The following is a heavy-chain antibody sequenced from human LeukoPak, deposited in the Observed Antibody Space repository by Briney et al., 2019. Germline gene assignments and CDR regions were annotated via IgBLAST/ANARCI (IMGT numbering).Heavy chain of an antibody. CDR2: IYTSGST. CDR1: GGSISSYY. CDR3: ARESIVVVPAAISVWFDP. D-gene: IGHD2-2*02. V-gene: IGHV4-4*07. J-gene: IGHJ5*02. Sequence: SETLSLTCTVSGGSISSYYWSWIRQPAGKGLEWIGRIYTSGSTNYNPSLRSRVTMSVDTSKNQFSLKLSSVTAAGTAVYYCARESIVVVPAAISVWFDPWGQGTLVTVSS.